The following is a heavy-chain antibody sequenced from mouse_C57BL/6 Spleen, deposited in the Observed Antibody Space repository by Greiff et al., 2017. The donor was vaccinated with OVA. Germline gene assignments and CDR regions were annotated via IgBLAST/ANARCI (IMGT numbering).Heavy chain of an antibody. CDR1: GYTFTSYW. D-gene: IGHD1-1*01. CDR3: ARYPVDYYGSSPHAMDY. Sequence: QVQLQQPGAELVRPGSSVKLSCKASGYTFTSYWMHWVKQRPIQGLEWIGNIDPSDSETHYNQKFKDKATLTVDKSSSTAYMRLSSLTSEDSAVYYCARYPVDYYGSSPHAMDYWGQGTSVTVSS. CDR2: IDPSDSET. V-gene: IGHV1-52*01. J-gene: IGHJ4*01.